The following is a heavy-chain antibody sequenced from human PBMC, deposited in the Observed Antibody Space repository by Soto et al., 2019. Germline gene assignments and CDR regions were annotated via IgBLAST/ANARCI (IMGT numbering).Heavy chain of an antibody. J-gene: IGHJ4*02. V-gene: IGHV4-39*01. CDR2: VHYTGST. D-gene: IGHD3-22*01. CDR3: ARHLYSGESSGYYGY. CDR1: DGSISRCTFY. Sequence: QLQLQESGPGLVKPSETLSLTCTVSDGSISRCTFYWGWIRQPPGKGLEWIGSVHYTGSTYYNPSLKSRVTMSVDSSKNHLSLKVSSVTAADTAVYYCARHLYSGESSGYYGYWGQGALVTVSS.